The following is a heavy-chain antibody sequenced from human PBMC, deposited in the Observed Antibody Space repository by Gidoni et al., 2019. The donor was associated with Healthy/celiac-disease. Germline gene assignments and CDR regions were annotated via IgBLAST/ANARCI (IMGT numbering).Heavy chain of an antibody. CDR3: ARGVLPFDY. CDR1: GGTFSSYA. Sequence: QVQLVQSGAEVKTPGSSVKCSCKASGGTFSSYAISWVRQAPGQGLEWMGGILPNFGTANYEQKFQGRGTITAGESTSTAYMELSSLRSEDTAVYYCARGVLPFDYWGQGTLVTVSS. D-gene: IGHD3-10*01. CDR2: ILPNFGTA. J-gene: IGHJ4*02. V-gene: IGHV1-69*01.